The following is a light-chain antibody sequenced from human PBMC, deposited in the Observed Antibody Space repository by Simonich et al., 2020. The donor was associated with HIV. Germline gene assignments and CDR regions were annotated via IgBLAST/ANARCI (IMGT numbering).Light chain of an antibody. Sequence: QSALTQPASVSGSPGQSITISCTGTSSDVGGYNYVSWYQQPPGNAPKLIIYAVSNRPAGVSNRFSGSKSGNTASLTISGLQAEDEAAYYCSSYTSSSTWVFGGGTKLTVL. J-gene: IGLJ3*02. V-gene: IGLV2-14*03. CDR3: SSYTSSSTWV. CDR2: AVS. CDR1: SSDVGGYNY.